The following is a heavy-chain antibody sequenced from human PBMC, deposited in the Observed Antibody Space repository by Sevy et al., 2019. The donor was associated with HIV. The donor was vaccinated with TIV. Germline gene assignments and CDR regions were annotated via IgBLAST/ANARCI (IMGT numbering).Heavy chain of an antibody. J-gene: IGHJ4*02. V-gene: IGHV3-33*06. Sequence: GGSLRLSCAASGFTFSSYGMHWDRQAPGKGLEWVAVIWYDGSNKYYAHSVKGRFTISRDNSKNTRYLQMNSLRAEDKAVYYCAKDNFSRRRDGYNYLFDYWGQGTLVTVSS. CDR2: IWYDGSNK. D-gene: IGHD5-12*01. CDR3: AKDNFSRRRDGYNYLFDY. CDR1: GFTFSSYG.